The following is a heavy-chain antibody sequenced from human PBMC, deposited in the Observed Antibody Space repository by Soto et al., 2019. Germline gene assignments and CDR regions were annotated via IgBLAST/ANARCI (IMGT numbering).Heavy chain of an antibody. D-gene: IGHD6-6*01. CDR1: GFTFSSYG. Sequence: PGGSLRLSCAASGFTFSSYGMHWVRQAPGKGLEWVSFISCSSSNKYYVDSVKGRFTISRDNAKNSLYLQMNSLRDEDTAVYYCARPEYSSSSYGMDVWGQGTTVTVSS. CDR2: ISCSSSNK. J-gene: IGHJ6*02. CDR3: ARPEYSSSSYGMDV. V-gene: IGHV3-48*02.